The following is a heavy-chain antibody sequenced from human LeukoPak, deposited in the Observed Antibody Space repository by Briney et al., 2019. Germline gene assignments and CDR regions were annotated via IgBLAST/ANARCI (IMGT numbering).Heavy chain of an antibody. D-gene: IGHD3-16*01. CDR1: GGSISSGGYY. Sequence: PSETLSLTCTVSGGSISSGGYYWSWIRQHPGKGLEWIGYIYYSGSTYYNPSLKSRVTISVDTSKNQFSLKLSSVTAADTAVYYCARDTVGGPTQTPGYFDLWGRGTLVTVSS. CDR2: IYYSGST. CDR3: ARDTVGGPTQTPGYFDL. V-gene: IGHV4-31*03. J-gene: IGHJ2*01.